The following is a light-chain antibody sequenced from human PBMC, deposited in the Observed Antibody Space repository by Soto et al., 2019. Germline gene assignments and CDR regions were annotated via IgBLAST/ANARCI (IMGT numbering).Light chain of an antibody. Sequence: DIQLTQSPSFLSASIGDRVIITCRASQGISSYLAWYQQNPGKDPKLLIYAASTLQSGVPSRFSGSGSGTEFSLTISSLQPEDFATYYCQQLNSYPLTFGGVTKVEIK. CDR2: AAS. CDR1: QGISSY. J-gene: IGKJ4*01. V-gene: IGKV1-9*01. CDR3: QQLNSYPLT.